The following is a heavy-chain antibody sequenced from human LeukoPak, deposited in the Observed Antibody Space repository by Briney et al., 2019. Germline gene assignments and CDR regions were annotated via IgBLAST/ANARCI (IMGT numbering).Heavy chain of an antibody. CDR1: GGSISSYY. CDR2: IYYSGST. V-gene: IGHV4-59*01. D-gene: IGHD5-24*01. CDR3: ASRDGYNGSFDY. J-gene: IGHJ4*02. Sequence: SETLSLTXTVSGGSISSYYWSWIRQPPGKGLEWIGYIYYSGSTNYNPSLKSRVTISVDTSKNQFSLKLSSVTAADTAVYYCASRDGYNGSFDYWGQGTLVTVSS.